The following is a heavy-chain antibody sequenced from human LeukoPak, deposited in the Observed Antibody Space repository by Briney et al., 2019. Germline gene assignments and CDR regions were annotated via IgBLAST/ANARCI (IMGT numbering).Heavy chain of an antibody. Sequence: ASVKVSCKASGYTFTGYYIHWVRQAPGQGLERMGWINPNSGGTNYAQKFQGRVTMTRDRSINTAYMDLRSLTYDDTAGYYCARDKPAEAALDFWGQGTLVTVSS. CDR3: ARDKPAEAALDF. J-gene: IGHJ4*02. CDR1: GYTFTGYY. CDR2: INPNSGGT. V-gene: IGHV1-2*02.